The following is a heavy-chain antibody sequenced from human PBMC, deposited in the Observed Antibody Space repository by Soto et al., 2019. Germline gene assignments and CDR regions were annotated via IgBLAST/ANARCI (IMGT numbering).Heavy chain of an antibody. Sequence: SETLSLTCAVYGGSFSGYYWSWIRQPPGKGLEWIGEINHSGSTNYNPSLKSRVTISVDTSKNQFSLKLSSVTAADTAVYYCARVRVDLSRGIDYWGQGTLVTVSS. V-gene: IGHV4-34*01. CDR1: GGSFSGYY. J-gene: IGHJ4*02. CDR3: ARVRVDLSRGIDY. D-gene: IGHD3-10*01. CDR2: INHSGST.